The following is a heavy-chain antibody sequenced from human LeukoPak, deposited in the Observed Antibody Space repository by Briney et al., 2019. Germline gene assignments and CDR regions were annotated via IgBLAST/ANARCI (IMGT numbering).Heavy chain of an antibody. CDR2: ISYDGSEK. D-gene: IGHD6-19*01. V-gene: IGHV3-30*04. CDR1: VFNFSNYA. Sequence: PGESLKISCVASVFNFSNYAMHWVRQAPGKGLEWVAVISYDGSEKYYAESVKGRFTISRDNSKNTLSLQMSSLKAEDTAVFYCARSGSSGWVYYYYNYMDVWSKGTTVTVSS. CDR3: ARSGSSGWVYYYYNYMDV. J-gene: IGHJ6*03.